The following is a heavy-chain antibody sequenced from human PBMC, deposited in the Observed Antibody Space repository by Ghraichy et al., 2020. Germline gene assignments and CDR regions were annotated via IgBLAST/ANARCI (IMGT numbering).Heavy chain of an antibody. J-gene: IGHJ4*02. CDR2: TYYTSKWEN. CDR3: VRTPDRNYADY. V-gene: IGHV6-1*01. Sequence: SQTLSLTCAISGDSVSNTGAAWNWIRQSPLRGLEWLGRTYYTSKWENDYAVSVKSRITINQDTSKNQVSLHLNYVTPDDTAVYFCVRTPDRNYADYWGQGTLVTVSS. CDR1: GDSVSNTGAA.